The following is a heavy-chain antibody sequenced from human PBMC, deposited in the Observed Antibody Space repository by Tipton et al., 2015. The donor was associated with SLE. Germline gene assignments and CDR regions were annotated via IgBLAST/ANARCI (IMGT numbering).Heavy chain of an antibody. CDR3: ARGATMIAR. CDR2: IYYSGST. D-gene: IGHD3-22*01. J-gene: IGHJ4*02. Sequence: TLSLTCTVSGGSISSSSYYWGWIRQPPGKGLEWIGSIYYSGSTNYNPSLKSRVTISVDTSKNQFSLKLSSVTAADTAVYYCARGATMIARWGQGTLVTVSS. V-gene: IGHV4-39*07. CDR1: GGSISSSSYY.